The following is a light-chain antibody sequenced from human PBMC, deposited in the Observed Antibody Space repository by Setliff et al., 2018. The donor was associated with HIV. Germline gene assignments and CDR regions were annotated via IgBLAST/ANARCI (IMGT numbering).Light chain of an antibody. V-gene: IGLV2-14*03. CDR3: SSYSINNLYV. J-gene: IGLJ1*01. Sequence: QSALAQPASVSGSTGQSITISCTGTSSDIGSSNFVSWYQQHPGKAPKVMIYNVDKRPSGVSNRFSGSKSGNTASLTISGLQTEDEADYYCSSYSINNLYVFATGTKVTVL. CDR1: SSDIGSSNF. CDR2: NVD.